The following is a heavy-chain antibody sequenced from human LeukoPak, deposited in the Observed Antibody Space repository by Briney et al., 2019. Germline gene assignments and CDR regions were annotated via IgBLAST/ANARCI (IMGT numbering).Heavy chain of an antibody. Sequence: ASVKVSCKASGYTFTGYYMHWVRQAPGQGLEWMGWINPNSGGTNYAQKFQGRVAMTRDTSISTAYMELSRLRSDDTAVYYCARLGVSTVVTPGTHASWFDPWGQGTLVTVFS. CDR1: GYTFTGYY. J-gene: IGHJ5*02. V-gene: IGHV1-2*02. D-gene: IGHD4-23*01. CDR2: INPNSGGT. CDR3: ARLGVSTVVTPGTHASWFDP.